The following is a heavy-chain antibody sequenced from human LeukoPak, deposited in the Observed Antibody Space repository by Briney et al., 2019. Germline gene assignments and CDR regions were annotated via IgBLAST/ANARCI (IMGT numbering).Heavy chain of an antibody. D-gene: IGHD3-10*01. CDR3: ARKPYGSGTLSGAWFDP. CDR2: INHSGST. J-gene: IGHJ5*02. Sequence: SETLSLTCGVYGGSFSGYYWSWIRQPPGKGLEWIGKINHSGSTNYNPSLKSRVTISVDTSKNQFSLKLNSVTAADTAVYYCARKPYGSGTLSGAWFDPWGQGTLVTVSS. V-gene: IGHV4-34*01. CDR1: GGSFSGYY.